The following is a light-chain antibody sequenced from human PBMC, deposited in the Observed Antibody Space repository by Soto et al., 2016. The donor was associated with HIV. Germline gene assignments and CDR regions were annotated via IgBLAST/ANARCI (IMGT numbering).Light chain of an antibody. Sequence: SFVLTQPPSVSVAPGKTAMITCGGNNIVTKTVHWYQHEPGQAPVLVIYGDSGRPSGIPKRFAGSNSGNTATLTISRVEAGDEADYYCQVWDSSSDHPVFGGGTKLTVL. CDR1: NIVTKT. CDR3: QVWDSSSDHPV. V-gene: IGLV3-21*04. J-gene: IGLJ2*01. CDR2: GDS.